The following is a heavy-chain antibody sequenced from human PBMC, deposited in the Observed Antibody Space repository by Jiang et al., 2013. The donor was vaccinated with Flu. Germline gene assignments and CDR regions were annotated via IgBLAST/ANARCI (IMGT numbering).Heavy chain of an antibody. V-gene: IGHV4-39*01. Sequence: GPGLVKPSETLSLTCTVSGGSISSSSYYWGWIRQPPGKGLEWIGSIYYSGSTYYNPSLKSRVTISVDTSKNQFSLKLSSVTAADTAVYYCARLEVRGVIHFDYWGQGTLVTVSS. CDR3: ARLEVRGVIHFDY. J-gene: IGHJ4*02. CDR1: GGSISSSSYY. CDR2: IYYSGST. D-gene: IGHD3-10*01.